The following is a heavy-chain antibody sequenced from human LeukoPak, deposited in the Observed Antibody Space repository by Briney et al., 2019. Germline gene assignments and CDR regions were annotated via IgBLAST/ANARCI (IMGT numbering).Heavy chain of an antibody. CDR2: IKQDGSEE. V-gene: IGHV3-7*01. J-gene: IGHJ4*02. D-gene: IGHD5-18*01. CDR1: GFTITNYW. Sequence: QAGGSLRLSCAASGFTITNYWMSWVRQAPGKGPEWVANIKQDGSEEYYADSVKGRFTISRDNGKNSLNLQMNSLRAEDTAVNYCARWAGVTDYWGQGTLVTVSS. CDR3: ARWAGVTDY.